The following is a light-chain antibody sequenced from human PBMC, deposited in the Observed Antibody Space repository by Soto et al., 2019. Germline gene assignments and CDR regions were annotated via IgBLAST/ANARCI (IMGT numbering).Light chain of an antibody. CDR1: QTLSIGS. CDR3: HQYDGPPIT. Sequence: EIVLTQSPDTLSLSPGERATLFCRASQTLSIGSLAWYQQKPGQAPRLLIYAAFTRHTGISDRFNGSGSGTDLLPTITRLEPEDYAVYFCHQYDGPPITVGPETKGDI. J-gene: IGKJ3*01. CDR2: AAF. V-gene: IGKV3-20*01.